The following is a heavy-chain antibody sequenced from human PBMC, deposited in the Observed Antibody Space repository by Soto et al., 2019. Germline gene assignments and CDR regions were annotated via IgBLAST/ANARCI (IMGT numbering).Heavy chain of an antibody. J-gene: IGHJ6*02. D-gene: IGHD6-19*01. Sequence: PGGSLRLSFAASGFTFSSYGMHWVRQAPGKGLEWAAVIWYDGSNKYYADSVKGRFTISRDNSKNTLYLQMNSLGAEDTAVYYCARDLDSSGWYLLHYYYYGMDVWGQGTTVTVSS. CDR3: ARDLDSSGWYLLHYYYYGMDV. CDR1: GFTFSSYG. V-gene: IGHV3-33*01. CDR2: IWYDGSNK.